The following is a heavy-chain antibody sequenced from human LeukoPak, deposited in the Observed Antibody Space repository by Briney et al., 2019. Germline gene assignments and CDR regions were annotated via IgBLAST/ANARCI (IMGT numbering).Heavy chain of an antibody. CDR1: GGSISSYY. J-gene: IGHJ4*02. D-gene: IGHD5-12*01. CDR2: IHYSGTT. V-gene: IGHV4-59*01. Sequence: SETLSLTCTVSGGSISSYYWSWIRQPPGKGLEWIGYIHYSGTTNYNPSLKSRVTISLDTSRNQFSLKLRSVTTADTAVYYCARRRVYSGSGEFDFWGQGTLVAVSS. CDR3: ARRRVYSGSGEFDF.